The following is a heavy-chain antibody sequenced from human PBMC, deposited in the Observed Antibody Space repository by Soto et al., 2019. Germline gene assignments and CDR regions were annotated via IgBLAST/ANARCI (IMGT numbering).Heavy chain of an antibody. CDR3: ARGPPFH. CDR2: IYHSGNT. CDR1: GGSISSGGYS. V-gene: IGHV4-30-2*01. J-gene: IGHJ4*02. D-gene: IGHD3-16*01. Sequence: SETLSLTFAVSGGSISSGGYSWSWIRQPPGKGLEWIGYIYHSGNTYYNPSLKSRVTISVDRSKNQFSLKLSSVTAADTAVYYCARGPPFHWGQGTLVTVSS.